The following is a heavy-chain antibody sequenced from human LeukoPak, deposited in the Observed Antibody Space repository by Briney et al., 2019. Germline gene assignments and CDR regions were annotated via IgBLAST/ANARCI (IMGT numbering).Heavy chain of an antibody. J-gene: IGHJ4*02. V-gene: IGHV1-2*02. Sequence: ASVKVSCKASGYTFTSYGISWVRQAPGQGLEWMGWIDPNSGDTNYAQKFQGRVTMTRDTSISTAYMELRSLRSDDTAVYYCARGSGRGELPYYYWGQGTLVTVSS. D-gene: IGHD1-26*01. CDR1: GYTFTSYG. CDR3: ARGSGRGELPYYY. CDR2: IDPNSGDT.